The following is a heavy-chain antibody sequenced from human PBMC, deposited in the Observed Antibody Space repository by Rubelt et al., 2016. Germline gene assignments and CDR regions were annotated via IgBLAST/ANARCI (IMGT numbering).Heavy chain of an antibody. D-gene: IGHD3-3*02. CDR2: INSDGSST. CDR3: AREISLDY. V-gene: IGHV3-74*01. CDR1: GFTFSSYW. Sequence: VQLVESGGGVVQPGRSLRLSCAASGFTFSSYWMHWVRQAPGKGLVWVSRINSDGSSTSYADSVQGRFTISRDNAKNKLERQMNRLRAGDTAVYYCAREISLDYWGQGTLVTVSS. J-gene: IGHJ4*02.